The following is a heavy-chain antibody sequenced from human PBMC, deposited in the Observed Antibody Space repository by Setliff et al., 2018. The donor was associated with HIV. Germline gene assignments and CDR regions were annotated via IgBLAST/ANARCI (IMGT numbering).Heavy chain of an antibody. CDR3: AIGGGDGHPTWVY. CDR1: GYSFSTYS. J-gene: IGHJ4*02. V-gene: IGHV1-3*01. Sequence: ASVKVSCKASGYSFSTYSLHWVRQAPGQGLEWAGWISAGGHQTKYSEKFQDRVTITTDTSASTSYLQLSALRSEDTAVFYCAIGGGDGHPTWVYWGLGTLVTVSS. D-gene: IGHD3-16*01. CDR2: ISAGGHQT.